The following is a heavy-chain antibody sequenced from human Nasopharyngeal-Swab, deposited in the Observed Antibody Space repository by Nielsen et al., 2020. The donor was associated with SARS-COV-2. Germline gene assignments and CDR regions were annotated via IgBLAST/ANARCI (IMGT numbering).Heavy chain of an antibody. D-gene: IGHD5-18*01. J-gene: IGHJ6*02. CDR1: GFTFSSYS. CDR2: ISSNSRYI. V-gene: IGHV3-21*01. CDR3: ARDGPELWSYYYYYGMDV. Sequence: GESLKISCAASGFTFSSYSMNWVRQAPGKGLEWVSSISSNSRYIYYADSVKGRFTISRDNAKNSLYLQMNSLRAEDTAVYYCARDGPELWSYYYYYGMDVWGQGTTVTSP.